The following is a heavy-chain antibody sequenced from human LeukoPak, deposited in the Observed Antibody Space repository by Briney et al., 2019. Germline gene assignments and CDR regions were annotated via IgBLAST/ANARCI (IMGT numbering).Heavy chain of an antibody. CDR3: ARDLGDFWSGYSFDY. V-gene: IGHV3-53*01. CDR1: GFTVSSNY. Sequence: GGSLRLSCAASGFTVSSNYVSWVRQAPGKGLEWVSVIYSGGSTYYADSVKGRFTISRDNSKNTLYLQMNSLRAEDTAVYYCARDLGDFWSGYSFDYWGQGTLVTVSS. D-gene: IGHD3-3*01. J-gene: IGHJ4*02. CDR2: IYSGGST.